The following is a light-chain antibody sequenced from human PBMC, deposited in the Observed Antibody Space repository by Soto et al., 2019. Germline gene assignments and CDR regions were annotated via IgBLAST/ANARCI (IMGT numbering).Light chain of an antibody. Sequence: EIGLTQSPATLSLSPGERATLSCRASQSISAYLAWYQQKPGQAPRLLIYDASTRPTGVSARFSGSGSGTDFTLTISSLEPEDFAVYYCQQRSDLPWTFVQGTKVEIK. J-gene: IGKJ1*01. CDR2: DAS. CDR1: QSISAY. CDR3: QQRSDLPWT. V-gene: IGKV3-11*01.